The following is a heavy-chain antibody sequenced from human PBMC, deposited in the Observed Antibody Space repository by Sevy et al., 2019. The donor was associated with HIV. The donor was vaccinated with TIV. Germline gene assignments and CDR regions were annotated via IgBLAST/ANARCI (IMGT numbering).Heavy chain of an antibody. CDR1: GFSSNDHA. CDR2: VSWNSRNI. CDR3: AKDINRGCDGINCYPYYYYFYGLDV. D-gene: IGHD2-21*01. V-gene: IGHV3-9*02. J-gene: IGHJ6*02. Sequence: GGSLRLSCAASGFSSNDHAMHWVRQVPGKGLEWVSGVSWNSRNIGYADSVKGRFTISRDNANHFLYLEMNSLRPEDTAFYYCAKDINRGCDGINCYPYYYYFYGLDVWGQGTTVTVSS.